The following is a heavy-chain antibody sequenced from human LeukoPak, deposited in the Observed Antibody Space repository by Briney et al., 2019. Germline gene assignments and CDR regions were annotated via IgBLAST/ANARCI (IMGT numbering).Heavy chain of an antibody. J-gene: IGHJ4*02. D-gene: IGHD3-22*01. CDR3: ARVGYYDSSGYYDFDY. CDR1: GGTFSSYA. CDR2: IIPIFGTA. V-gene: IGHV1-69*06. Sequence: VASVKVSCKASGGTFSSYAISWVRQAPGQGLEWMGGIIPIFGTANYAQKFQGRVTITADKSTSTAYMELSSLRSEDTAVYYCARVGYYDSSGYYDFDYWGQGTLVTVSS.